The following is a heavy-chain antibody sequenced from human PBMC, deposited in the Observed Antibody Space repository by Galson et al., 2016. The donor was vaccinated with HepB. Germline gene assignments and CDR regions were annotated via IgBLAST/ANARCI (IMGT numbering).Heavy chain of an antibody. D-gene: IGHD3-3*01. J-gene: IGHJ5*02. Sequence: SLRLSCAASGFTFNTYSMNWVRQAPGKGLEWVSSISGTSTYIYYADSVKGRFTISRDNAKNSLYLQMNNVRAEDTAVYYCAKGYGFWTAFDPWGQGTLVTVSS. CDR3: AKGYGFWTAFDP. V-gene: IGHV3-21*04. CDR1: GFTFNTYS. CDR2: ISGTSTYI.